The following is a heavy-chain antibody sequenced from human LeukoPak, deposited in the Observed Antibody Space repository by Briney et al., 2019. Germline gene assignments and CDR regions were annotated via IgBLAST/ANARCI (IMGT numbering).Heavy chain of an antibody. CDR2: IYSGDSDT. CDR3: ARRQVTDSRAGRLEDYFDY. D-gene: IGHD6-13*01. CDR1: GYSFTSHW. V-gene: IGHV5-51*01. J-gene: IGHJ4*02. Sequence: GESLKISCKGSGYSFTSHWIGWVRQMPGKGLEWMGIIYSGDSDTRYSPSFQGQVTISADKSISTAYLQWSSLKASDTAMYYCARRQVTDSRAGRLEDYFDYWGQGTLVTVSS.